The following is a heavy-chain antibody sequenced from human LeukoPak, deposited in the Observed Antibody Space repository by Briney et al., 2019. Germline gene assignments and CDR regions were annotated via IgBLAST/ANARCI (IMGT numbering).Heavy chain of an antibody. CDR2: INHSGST. J-gene: IGHJ4*02. Sequence: PSETLSLTCTVSGGSFSGYYWSWIRQPPGKGLEWIGEINHSGSTNYNPSLKSRVTISVDTSKNQFSLKLSSVTAADTAVYYCARLYSGYDLEDYWGQGTLVTVSS. V-gene: IGHV4-34*01. CDR1: GGSFSGYY. D-gene: IGHD5-12*01. CDR3: ARLYSGYDLEDY.